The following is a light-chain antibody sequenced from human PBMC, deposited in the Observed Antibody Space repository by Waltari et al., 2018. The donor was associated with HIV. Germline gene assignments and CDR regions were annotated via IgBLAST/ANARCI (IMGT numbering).Light chain of an antibody. V-gene: IGKV1-9*01. J-gene: IGKJ2*01. CDR3: QQLNSYPPMYT. CDR2: AAS. Sequence: DIQLTQSPSFLSASVGDRVTITCRASQGISSYLAWYQQKPGKAPKLLIYAASTLQSGVPSRFSGSGSGTEFTLTISSLQPEDFATYYCQQLNSYPPMYTFGQGTKLEIK. CDR1: QGISSY.